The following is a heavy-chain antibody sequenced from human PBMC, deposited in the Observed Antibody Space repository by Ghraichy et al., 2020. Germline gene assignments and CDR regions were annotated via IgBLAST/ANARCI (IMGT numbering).Heavy chain of an antibody. CDR1: GGSISSSSYY. CDR2: IYYSGST. J-gene: IGHJ4*02. CDR3: ARHGSSGWYDKYYFDY. Sequence: SETPSLTCTVSGGSISSSSYYWGWIRQPPGKGLEWIGSIYYSGSTYYNPSLKSRVTISVDTSKNQFSLKLSSVTAADTAVYYCARHGSSGWYDKYYFDYWGQGTLVTVSS. D-gene: IGHD6-19*01. V-gene: IGHV4-39*01.